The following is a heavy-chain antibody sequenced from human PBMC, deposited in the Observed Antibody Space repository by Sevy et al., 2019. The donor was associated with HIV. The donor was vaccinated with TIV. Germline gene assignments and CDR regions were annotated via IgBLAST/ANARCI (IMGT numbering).Heavy chain of an antibody. J-gene: IGHJ6*02. CDR2: ISSSSSYI. D-gene: IGHD3-3*01. V-gene: IGHV3-21*01. Sequence: GGSLRLSCAASGFTFSSYSMNWVRQAPGKGLEWVSSISSSSSYIYYADSVKGRFTISRVNAKNALYLQMNSLRAEDTAVYYCARDPDYDFWSGYYLVYYYYGMDVWGQGTTVTVSS. CDR3: ARDPDYDFWSGYYLVYYYYGMDV. CDR1: GFTFSSYS.